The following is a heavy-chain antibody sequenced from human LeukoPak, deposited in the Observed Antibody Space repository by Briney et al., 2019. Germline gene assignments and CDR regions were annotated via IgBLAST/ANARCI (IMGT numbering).Heavy chain of an antibody. Sequence: SETLSLTCTVSGDSISSGTYYWGYIRQPPQKGLEWIGSVYYSGSTYYNPSLKSRVTISVDTSKNQFSLKLSSVTAADTAVYYCARQGLWELPTFDPWGQGTLVSVSS. J-gene: IGHJ5*02. CDR1: GDSISSGTYY. V-gene: IGHV4-39*01. CDR3: ARQGLWELPTFDP. CDR2: VYYSGST. D-gene: IGHD1-26*01.